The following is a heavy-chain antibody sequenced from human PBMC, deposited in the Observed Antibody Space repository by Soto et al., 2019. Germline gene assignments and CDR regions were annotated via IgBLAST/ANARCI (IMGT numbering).Heavy chain of an antibody. D-gene: IGHD6-19*01. J-gene: IGHJ4*01. CDR2: IYHIGST. Sequence: WETLSLTCAVSGGSISSSNWWTWVRQPPGKGLEWIGEIYHIGSTNYNPSLKSRVTISVDKSKNQFSLNLSSVTAADTAVYYCARVSVSGTYSDYWGQGTLVTVSS. CDR3: ARVSVSGTYSDY. CDR1: GGSISSSNW. V-gene: IGHV4-4*02.